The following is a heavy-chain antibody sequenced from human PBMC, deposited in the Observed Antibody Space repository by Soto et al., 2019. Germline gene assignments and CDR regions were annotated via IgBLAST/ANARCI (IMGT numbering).Heavy chain of an antibody. V-gene: IGHV4-59*01. J-gene: IGHJ6*02. CDR2: IYYSGST. CDR3: ARLDYYYRYGMDV. CDR1: GGSISSYY. Sequence: QVQLQESGPGLVKPSETLSLTCTVSGGSISSYYWSWIRQPPGKGLEWIGYIYYSGSTNYNPSLKSRATISVDTSKNQFSLKLSSATAADTAVYYCARLDYYYRYGMDVWGQGTTVTVSS.